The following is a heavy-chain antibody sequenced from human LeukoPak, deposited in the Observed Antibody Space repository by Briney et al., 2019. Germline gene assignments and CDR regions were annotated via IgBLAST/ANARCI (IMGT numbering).Heavy chain of an antibody. J-gene: IGHJ4*02. D-gene: IGHD2-21*01. V-gene: IGHV3-15*01. CDR2: IKPKTDGETT. CDR3: ITPLPYSAQ. Sequence: GGSLRLSCAASGFTFSDYYMSWIRQAPGKGLEWVGRIKPKTDGETTEYAAPVKDRFSISRDDSKSMMYLQMNSLKTEDTAVYYCITPLPYSAQGGQGTLVTVSS. CDR1: GFTFSDYY.